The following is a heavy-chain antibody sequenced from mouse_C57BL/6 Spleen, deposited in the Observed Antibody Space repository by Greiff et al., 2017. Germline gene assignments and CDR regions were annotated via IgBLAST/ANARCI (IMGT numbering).Heavy chain of an antibody. Sequence: QVQLQQSGAELVRPGASVTLSCKASGYTFTDYEMHWVKQTPVHGLEWIGAIDPETGGTAYNQKFKGKAIPTADKSSSTAYMELRSLTSEDSAVYYCTRGDYGSGYWGQGTTLTVSS. CDR1: GYTFTDYE. J-gene: IGHJ2*01. D-gene: IGHD1-1*01. V-gene: IGHV1-15*01. CDR2: IDPETGGT. CDR3: TRGDYGSGY.